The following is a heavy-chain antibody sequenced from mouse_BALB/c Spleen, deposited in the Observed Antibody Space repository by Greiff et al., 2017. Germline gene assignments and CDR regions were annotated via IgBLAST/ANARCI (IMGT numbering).Heavy chain of an antibody. Sequence: EVQLQQSGAELVKPGASVKLSCTASGFNFKDTYMHWVKQRPEQGLEWIGRIDPANGNTKYDPKFQGKATITADTSSNTAYLQISSLTSEDTAVYYCAREDYGRPFAYWGQGTLVTVSA. D-gene: IGHD1-1*01. CDR1: GFNFKDTY. J-gene: IGHJ3*01. CDR2: IDPANGNT. CDR3: AREDYGRPFAY. V-gene: IGHV14-3*02.